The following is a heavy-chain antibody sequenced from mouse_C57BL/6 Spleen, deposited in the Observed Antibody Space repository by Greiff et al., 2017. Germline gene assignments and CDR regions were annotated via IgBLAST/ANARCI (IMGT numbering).Heavy chain of an antibody. J-gene: IGHJ4*01. D-gene: IGHD1-1*01. V-gene: IGHV5-17*01. CDR1: GFTFSDYG. CDR2: ISSGSSTI. Sequence: VQLKESGGGLVKPGGSLKLSCAASGFTFSDYGMHWVRQAPEKGLEWVAYISSGSSTIYYADTVKGRFTISRDNAKNTLFLQMTSLRSEDTAMYYRARHGSTYYYAMDYWGQGTSVTVSS. CDR3: ARHGSTYYYAMDY.